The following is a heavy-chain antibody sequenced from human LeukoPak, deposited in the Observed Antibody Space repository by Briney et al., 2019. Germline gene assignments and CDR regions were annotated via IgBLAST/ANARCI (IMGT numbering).Heavy chain of an antibody. CDR2: IYPGDSDT. V-gene: IGHV5-51*01. CDR1: GYNFTSYW. D-gene: IGHD3-9*01. CDR3: ARLINTPYYDILTAFGYYYYMYV. J-gene: IGHJ6*03. Sequence: GESLKISCKGSGYNFTSYWIGWVRQMPGKGLEGMGIIYPGDSDTRYSPSFQGQVTICAVKSISTAYLQWSSLKASDTAMYYCARLINTPYYDILTAFGYYYYMYVWGKGTTVTVSS.